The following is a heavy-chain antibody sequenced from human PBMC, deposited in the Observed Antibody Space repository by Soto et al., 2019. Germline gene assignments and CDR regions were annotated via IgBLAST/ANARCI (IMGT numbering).Heavy chain of an antibody. Sequence: QVQLVQSGAEVKKPGSSVKVSCKASGGTFSSYAISWVRQAPGQGLEWMGGIIPIFGTANYAQKFQGRVTIAEDKSTSTAYMELSGLRSGDTAVYYCAGDDFWSGYYRGMDVWGQGTTVTVSS. D-gene: IGHD3-3*01. CDR1: GGTFSSYA. J-gene: IGHJ6*02. CDR2: IIPIFGTA. CDR3: AGDDFWSGYYRGMDV. V-gene: IGHV1-69*06.